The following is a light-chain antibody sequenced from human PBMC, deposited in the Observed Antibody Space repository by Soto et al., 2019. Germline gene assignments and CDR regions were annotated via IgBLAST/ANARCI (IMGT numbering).Light chain of an antibody. V-gene: IGLV1-47*01. CDR2: RNS. CDR3: AAWDDNLSGLYV. CDR1: ASTIGRNY. Sequence: QSVLTQSPSASGTPGQGVTISCSGSASTIGRNYVYWYQQLPGTAPKPLIYRNSQRPSGVPDRFSGSKSGTSASLAISGLRSEDGADYYCAAWDDNLSGLYVFGAGTKVPVL. J-gene: IGLJ1*01.